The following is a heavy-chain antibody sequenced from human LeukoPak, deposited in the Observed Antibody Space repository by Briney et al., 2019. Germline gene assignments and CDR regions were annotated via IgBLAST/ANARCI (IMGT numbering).Heavy chain of an antibody. D-gene: IGHD5-12*01. CDR3: ARDDRWLRRSSDFDY. V-gene: IGHV3-11*04. CDR1: GFTFSDYY. Sequence: PGGSLRLSCAASGFTFSDYYMSWIRQAPGKGLEWVSYISSSGSTIYYADSVKGRFTISRDNAKNSLYLQMNSLRAEDTAVYYCARDDRWLRRSSDFDYWGQGTLVTVSS. CDR2: ISSSGSTI. J-gene: IGHJ4*02.